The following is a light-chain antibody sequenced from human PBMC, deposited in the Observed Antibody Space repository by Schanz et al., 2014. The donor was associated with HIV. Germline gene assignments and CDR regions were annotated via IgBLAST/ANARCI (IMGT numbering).Light chain of an antibody. V-gene: IGKV3-15*01. Sequence: EIVLTQSPGTLSVSPGERATLSCRASQSVSSNLAWYQQKPGQAPRLLIFGASTRATGIPASFSGSGSGAEFTLTISSLQSEDVAVYYCQQYFQTPYTFGQGTKLQIK. CDR1: QSVSSN. CDR2: GAS. CDR3: QQYFQTPYT. J-gene: IGKJ2*01.